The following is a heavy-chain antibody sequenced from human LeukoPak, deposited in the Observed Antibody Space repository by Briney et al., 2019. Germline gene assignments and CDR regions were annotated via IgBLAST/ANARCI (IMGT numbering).Heavy chain of an antibody. Sequence: PGGSLRLACATSGFTFEDHGMSWVRQVPGKRLEWVSVINWRGDVTGYAASVRGRFTISRDNAKNSLYLQMNSLGAEDSALYHCARDGVLYGSGDNWFDSWGQGTLVTVSS. CDR2: INWRGDVT. J-gene: IGHJ5*01. CDR3: ARDGVLYGSGDNWFDS. V-gene: IGHV3-20*01. CDR1: GFTFEDHG. D-gene: IGHD3-10*01.